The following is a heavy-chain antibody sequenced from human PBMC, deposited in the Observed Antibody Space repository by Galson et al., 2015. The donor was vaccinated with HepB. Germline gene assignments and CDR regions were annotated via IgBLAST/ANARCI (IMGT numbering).Heavy chain of an antibody. D-gene: IGHD2-2*01. Sequence: SVKVSCKASGYTFTSYAMHWVRQAPGQRLEWMGWINAGNGNTKYSQKFQGRVTITRDTSASTAYMELSSLRSEDTAVYYCARVLVPAAYYYYGMDVWGQGTTVTVSS. CDR1: GYTFTSYA. CDR3: ARVLVPAAYYYYGMDV. V-gene: IGHV1-3*01. CDR2: INAGNGNT. J-gene: IGHJ6*02.